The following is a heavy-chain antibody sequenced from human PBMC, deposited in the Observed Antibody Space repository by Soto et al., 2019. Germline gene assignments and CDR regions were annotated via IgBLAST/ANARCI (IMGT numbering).Heavy chain of an antibody. CDR3: ARLVPAARYYYYYYMDV. J-gene: IGHJ6*03. D-gene: IGHD2-2*01. V-gene: IGHV3-7*01. CDR1: GFTFSTYW. Sequence: GGSLRLSCAASGFTFSTYWMSWVRQAPGKGLEWVANIKQDGSEKYYVDSVEGRFTFSRDNAKNSLYLQMNSLRAEDTAVYYCARLVPAARYYYYYYMDVWGKGTTVTVSS. CDR2: IKQDGSEK.